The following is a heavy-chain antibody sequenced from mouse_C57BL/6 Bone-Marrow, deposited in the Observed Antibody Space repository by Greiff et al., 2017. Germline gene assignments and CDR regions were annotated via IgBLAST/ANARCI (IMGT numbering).Heavy chain of an antibody. CDR2: ISGGGGNI. Sequence: EVKLVESGGGLVKPGGSLKLSCAASGFTFSSYTMSWVRQTPEKRLEGVATISGGGGNIYYPDSVKGRFTISRENAKNTLYLQVSSLRSEDTALYYCAVPRGYWGQGTTLTVSS. CDR3: AVPRGY. CDR1: GFTFSSYT. V-gene: IGHV5-9*01. D-gene: IGHD5-1*01. J-gene: IGHJ2*01.